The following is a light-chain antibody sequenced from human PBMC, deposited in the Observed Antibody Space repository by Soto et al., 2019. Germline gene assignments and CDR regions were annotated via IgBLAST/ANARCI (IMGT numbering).Light chain of an antibody. CDR2: GAS. Sequence: EILLTQSPGTLSLSPGERATLSCRASQSVSSSYLAWYQQKPGQAPRLLIYGASSRATGIPDRFSGSGSGTDFTLTISRLEPEDFVVYYCQEYGSSPGVTFGGGTKVEIK. CDR3: QEYGSSPGVT. J-gene: IGKJ4*01. CDR1: QSVSSSY. V-gene: IGKV3-20*01.